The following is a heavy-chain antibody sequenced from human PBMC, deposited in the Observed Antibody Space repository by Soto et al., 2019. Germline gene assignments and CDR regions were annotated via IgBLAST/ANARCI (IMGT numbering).Heavy chain of an antibody. CDR3: ARHYICRGGDCYSYCMDV. D-gene: IGHD3-16*01. CDR1: GSSYPKYW. V-gene: IGHV5-10-1*01. J-gene: IGHJ6*02. CDR2: IAHSDSYV. Sequence: PGAYLILYCKGSGSSYPKYWISRGRQMPGKGLEWMGRIAHSDSYVNYSQSFQGHVTISADKSINTAYLQWSSLRASDTAIYYCARHYICRGGDCYSYCMDVWGQGTMVTVSS.